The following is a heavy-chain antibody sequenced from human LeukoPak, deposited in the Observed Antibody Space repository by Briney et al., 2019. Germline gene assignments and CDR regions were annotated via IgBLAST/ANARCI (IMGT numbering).Heavy chain of an antibody. Sequence: GGSLRLSCAASGFTFSSYAMSWVRQAPGKGLEWVSYISSSSSTIYYADSVKGRFTISRDNAKNSLYLQMNSLRVEDTAVYYCAREARFGELSLNYWGQGTLVTVSS. J-gene: IGHJ4*02. V-gene: IGHV3-48*04. D-gene: IGHD3-10*01. CDR1: GFTFSSYA. CDR2: ISSSSSTI. CDR3: AREARFGELSLNY.